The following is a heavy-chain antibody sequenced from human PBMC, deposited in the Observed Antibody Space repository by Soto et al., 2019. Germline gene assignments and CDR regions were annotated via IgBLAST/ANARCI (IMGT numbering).Heavy chain of an antibody. CDR1: GFTFSSYG. J-gene: IGHJ5*02. D-gene: IGHD3-10*01. V-gene: IGHV3-30*18. Sequence: QVQLVESGGGVVQPGRSLRLSCAASGFTFSSYGMHWIRQAPGKGLEWVAVMSYDGSNKYYADSVKGRFTISRDNSKNTLYLQMNSLRAEDTAVYYCAKGGFGESSSRRKSWFDPWDQGTLVTVSS. CDR3: AKGGFGESSSRRKSWFDP. CDR2: MSYDGSNK.